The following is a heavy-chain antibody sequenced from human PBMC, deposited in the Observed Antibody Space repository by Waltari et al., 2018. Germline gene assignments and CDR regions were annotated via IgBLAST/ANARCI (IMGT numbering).Heavy chain of an antibody. Sequence: QVQLQQWGAGLLKPSETLSLTCAVSGGSFSGYYWSWIRQPPGKGLEWIGEINHSGSSNYNPSLKSRVTISVDTSKNQFSLKVSSGTAADTAVYYCARVGGHSNKSYYYDMDVWGKGTTVTVSS. CDR3: ARVGGHSNKSYYYDMDV. CDR2: INHSGSS. V-gene: IGHV4-34*01. J-gene: IGHJ6*03. CDR1: GGSFSGYY. D-gene: IGHD4-4*01.